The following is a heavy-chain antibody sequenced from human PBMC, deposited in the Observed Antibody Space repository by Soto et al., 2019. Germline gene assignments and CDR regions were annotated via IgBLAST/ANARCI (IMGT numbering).Heavy chain of an antibody. CDR1: GFTFSSYG. D-gene: IGHD5-18*01. CDR2: ISYDGSNK. V-gene: IGHV3-30*18. Sequence: QVQLVESGGGVVQPGRSLRLSCAASGFTFSSYGMHWVRQAPGKGLEWVAVISYDGSNKYYADSVKGRFTISRDNSKNTRYLQMNSLRAEDTAVYYCAKGRYSYGYGMDVWGQGTTVTVSS. CDR3: AKGRYSYGYGMDV. J-gene: IGHJ6*02.